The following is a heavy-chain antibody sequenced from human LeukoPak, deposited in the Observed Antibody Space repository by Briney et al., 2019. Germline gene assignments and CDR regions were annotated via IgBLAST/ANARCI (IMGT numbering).Heavy chain of an antibody. CDR2: INPNTGDT. J-gene: IGHJ4*02. V-gene: IGHV1-2*02. CDR1: GYTFTGYY. D-gene: IGHD3-10*01. CDR3: ARSRRVGNGEYPDY. Sequence: ASVKVSCKASGYTFTGYYMHWVRKTPGQGLEWMGWINPNTGDTNYGRKFQGRVTMTRDTSINTAYMELRSLRSDDAAVYYCARSRRVGNGEYPDYWGQGTLVTVSS.